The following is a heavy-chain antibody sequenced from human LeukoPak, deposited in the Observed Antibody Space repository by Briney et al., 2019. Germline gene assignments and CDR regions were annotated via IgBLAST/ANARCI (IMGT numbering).Heavy chain of an antibody. CDR1: GFTFSGCT. V-gene: IGHV3-21*06. CDR2: ITSSSTYI. J-gene: IGHJ4*02. Sequence: GGSLRRSCAASGFTFSGCTMNWVRQAPGKGLEWVSSITSSSTYIYYADSVNGRFTISRDNAKSSLYLQMDSLRAEDTAVYYCARNDIVGSTTIDYWGQGTLVTVSS. CDR3: ARNDIVGSTTIDY. D-gene: IGHD1-26*01.